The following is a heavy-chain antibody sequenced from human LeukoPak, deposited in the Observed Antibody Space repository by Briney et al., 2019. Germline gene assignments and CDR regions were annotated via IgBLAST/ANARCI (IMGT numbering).Heavy chain of an antibody. CDR3: ARRRPAATNLYYFDY. CDR1: GGSISSGHYY. J-gene: IGHJ4*02. D-gene: IGHD2-2*01. CDR2: MYYSEST. Sequence: PSETLSLTCTVSGGSISSGHYYWGWVRQPPGKGLEWIGSMYYSESTFYNPSLKSRVTTSVDTSKNQFSLKLSSVTAADTAVYYCARRRPAATNLYYFDYWGQGTLVTVSS. V-gene: IGHV4-39*01.